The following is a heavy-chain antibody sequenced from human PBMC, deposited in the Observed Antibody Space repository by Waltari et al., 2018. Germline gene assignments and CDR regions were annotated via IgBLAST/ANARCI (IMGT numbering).Heavy chain of an antibody. CDR1: GYSLSNNYS. CDR2: IWHSGQT. V-gene: IGHV4-38-2*02. Sequence: QVQLQESGPGLVKPSETLSLTCTVPGYSLSNNYSWGWIRPSPGKGLEWIGSIWHSGQTYYNPSLKSRVTLSRDTSKNQYSLKVTSVTAADTAMYYCASLDIEMATRNQQHQFDYWGQGILVTVSS. D-gene: IGHD5-12*01. J-gene: IGHJ4*02. CDR3: ASLDIEMATRNQQHQFDY.